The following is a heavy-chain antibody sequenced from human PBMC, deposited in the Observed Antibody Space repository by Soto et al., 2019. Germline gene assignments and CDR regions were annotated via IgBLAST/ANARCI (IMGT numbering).Heavy chain of an antibody. CDR3: ARGDPYSSCHRLVYFDY. CDR2: IYPGDSDT. CDR1: GYSFTSYW. Sequence: PGESLKISCKGSGYSFTSYWIGWVRQMPGKGLEWMGIIYPGDSDTRYSPSFQGQVTISADKSISTAYLQWSSLKASDTAMYYCARGDPYSSCHRLVYFDYWGQGTLVTVS. J-gene: IGHJ4*02. V-gene: IGHV5-51*01. D-gene: IGHD6-19*01.